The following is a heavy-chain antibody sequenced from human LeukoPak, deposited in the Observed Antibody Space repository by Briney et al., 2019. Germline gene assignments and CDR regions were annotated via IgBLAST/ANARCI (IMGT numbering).Heavy chain of an antibody. CDR3: AEDIIPPLSCGSSS. D-gene: IGHD2/OR15-2a*01. Sequence: GGSLRLSCAASGFTFDDYVMHWVRQPPGKGLEWVSVIGGNGGSTYYAASVKGRFTISGSNSKNSLYLQINSLTADDTVFYFCAEDIIPPLSCGSSSWGEGDLVTVSS. J-gene: IGHJ5*02. CDR2: IGGNGGST. V-gene: IGHV3-43*02. CDR1: GFTFDDYV.